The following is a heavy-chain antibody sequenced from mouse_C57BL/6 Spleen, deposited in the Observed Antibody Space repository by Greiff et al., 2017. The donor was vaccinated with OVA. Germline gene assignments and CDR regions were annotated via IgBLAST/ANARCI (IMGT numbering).Heavy chain of an antibody. CDR3: ARSPYYYGSSVDY. D-gene: IGHD1-1*01. Sequence: QVQLQQPGAELVRPGTSVKLSCKASGYTFTSYWMHWVKQRPGQGLEWIGVIDPSDSYTNYNQKFKGKATLPVDTSSSPAYMQLSSLTSEDSAVYYCARSPYYYGSSVDYWGQGTTLTVSS. CDR2: IDPSDSYT. CDR1: GYTFTSYW. J-gene: IGHJ2*01. V-gene: IGHV1-59*01.